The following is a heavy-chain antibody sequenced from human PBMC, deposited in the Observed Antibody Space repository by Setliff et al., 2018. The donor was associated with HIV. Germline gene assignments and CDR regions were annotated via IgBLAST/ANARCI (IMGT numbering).Heavy chain of an antibody. CDR1: GYTFSNYG. CDR2: INTNTGNP. Sequence: GASVKVSCKASGYTFSNYGMNWVRQAPGQGLEWMGWINTNTGNPTYAQDFTGRFVFSLDTSVSTAYLQISSLKAEDTAVYYCARDHDYGDLSRNWFYMDVWGKGTTVTV. V-gene: IGHV7-4-1*02. D-gene: IGHD4-17*01. J-gene: IGHJ6*03. CDR3: ARDHDYGDLSRNWFYMDV.